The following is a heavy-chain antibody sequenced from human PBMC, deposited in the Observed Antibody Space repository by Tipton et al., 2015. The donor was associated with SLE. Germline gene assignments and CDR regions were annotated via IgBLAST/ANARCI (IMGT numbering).Heavy chain of an antibody. D-gene: IGHD4-11*01. J-gene: IGHJ3*02. CDR2: ISASSGNT. CDR1: GYTFASYA. CDR3: ARDRAPSTLSDDPFDI. Sequence: QVQLVQSGPEVKKPGASVKVSCKSSGYTFASYAINCVRQAPGQGLEWMGWISASSGNTHYAQKVQGRITVTTDTSTGTAYMELRSLRSGDTATYYCARDRAPSTLSDDPFDIWGQGTRVTVSS. V-gene: IGHV1-18*01.